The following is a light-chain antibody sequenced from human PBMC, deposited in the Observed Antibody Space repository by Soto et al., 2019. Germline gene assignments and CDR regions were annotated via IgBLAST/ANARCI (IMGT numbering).Light chain of an antibody. J-gene: IGKJ5*01. CDR3: QQYNSYLYT. V-gene: IGKV1-39*01. Sequence: DIQMTQSPSSLSASVGGRVTITCRASQSISSYLNWYQQKPGKAPKXLIYAASSLQSGVPSRFSGSGSGTELTITISSLQPDDFETYYCQQYNSYLYTFGQGTRLEIK. CDR2: AAS. CDR1: QSISSY.